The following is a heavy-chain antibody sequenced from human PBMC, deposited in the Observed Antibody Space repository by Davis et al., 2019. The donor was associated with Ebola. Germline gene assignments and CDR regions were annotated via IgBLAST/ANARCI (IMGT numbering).Heavy chain of an antibody. J-gene: IGHJ5*02. CDR2: TNTDGSTT. D-gene: IGHD5-12*01. CDR1: GFTFSNYW. CDR3: ARDLSGEFDP. V-gene: IGHV3-74*01. Sequence: GESLKISCVVSGFTFSNYWMHWVRQAPGKGPVWVSRTNTDGSTTNYADSVKGRFNISRDNARSTLFLQMNNLRDEDTAVYYCARDLSGEFDPWGQGTLVTVSS.